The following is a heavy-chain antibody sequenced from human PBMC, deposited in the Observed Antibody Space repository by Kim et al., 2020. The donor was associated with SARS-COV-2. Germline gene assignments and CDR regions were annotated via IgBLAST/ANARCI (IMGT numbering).Heavy chain of an antibody. V-gene: IGHV3-43*01. J-gene: IGHJ6*02. D-gene: IGHD3-22*01. CDR3: AKEYYYDSSGYPFSGMDV. Sequence: GRFTISRDNSKNSLYLQMNSLRTEDTALYYCAKEYYYDSSGYPFSGMDVWGQGTTVTVSS.